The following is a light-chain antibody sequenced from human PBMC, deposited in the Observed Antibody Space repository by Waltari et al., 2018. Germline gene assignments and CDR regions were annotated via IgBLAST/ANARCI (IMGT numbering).Light chain of an antibody. Sequence: QSPLTQSAPVSGSPGQSLTISCPATSSDVGGYNYVSWFQQHPGKAPKLMIYDVSKRPSGVSNRFSASKSGNTASLTISGLQAEDEADYYCSSYTSSGTWVFGGGTKLTVL. V-gene: IGLV2-14*01. CDR2: DVS. CDR3: SSYTSSGTWV. J-gene: IGLJ3*02. CDR1: SSDVGGYNY.